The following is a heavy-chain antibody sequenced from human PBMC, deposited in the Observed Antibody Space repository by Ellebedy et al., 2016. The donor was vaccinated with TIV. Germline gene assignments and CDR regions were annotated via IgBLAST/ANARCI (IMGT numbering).Heavy chain of an antibody. J-gene: IGHJ6*02. CDR3: ARATGFGDKDYYFGMDV. Sequence: GSLRLXXAVSGGSISSSNWWSWVRQPPGKGLEWIGEIYHNGRTNNNPSLKSRVTISVDKSRNEFSLKLSSVTAADTAVYYCARATGFGDKDYYFGMDVWGQGTTVTVSS. D-gene: IGHD3-10*01. CDR2: IYHNGRT. V-gene: IGHV4-4*02. CDR1: GGSISSSNW.